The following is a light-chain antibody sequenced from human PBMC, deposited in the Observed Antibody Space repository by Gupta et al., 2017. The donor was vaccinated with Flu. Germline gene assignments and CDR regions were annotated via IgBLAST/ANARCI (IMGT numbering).Light chain of an antibody. J-gene: IGKJ1*01. V-gene: IGKV3-20*01. CDR3: QQDDSSPWT. Sequence: EIVLTQSPDTLSLSPGERATLSCRASQSVSSSYLAWYQQKPGQAPRLLIYGASSRATGIPDRFSGSGSGTDFTLTISRLEPEDFAVYYCQQDDSSPWTFGQGTKVEIK. CDR2: GAS. CDR1: QSVSSSY.